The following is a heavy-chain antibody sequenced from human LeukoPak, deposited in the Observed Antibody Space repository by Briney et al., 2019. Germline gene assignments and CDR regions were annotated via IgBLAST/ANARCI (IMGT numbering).Heavy chain of an antibody. V-gene: IGHV3-21*01. CDR3: ARGLSIRVAAAGNPPVDY. D-gene: IGHD6-13*01. Sequence: PGGSLRLSCAASGFTFSSYAMSWVRQAPGKGLEWVSSISSSSSYIYYADSVKGRFTISRDNAKNSLYLQMNSLRAEDTAVYYCARGLSIRVAAAGNPPVDYWGQGTLVTVSS. CDR2: ISSSSSYI. CDR1: GFTFSSYA. J-gene: IGHJ4*02.